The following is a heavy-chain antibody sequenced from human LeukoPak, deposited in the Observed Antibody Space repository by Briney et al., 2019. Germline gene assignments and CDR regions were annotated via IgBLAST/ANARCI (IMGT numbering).Heavy chain of an antibody. Sequence: GGSLKLSCVASGFTFSLSKIHWVRQASGKGLECVGRIKSRVDSYATGYGAAVRGRFIVPRDDLKNTAYLQMNSLRTEDTAMYYCIQQGPGCGGGDCHSDSWGQGTLVTVSS. CDR3: IQQGPGCGGGDCHSDS. D-gene: IGHD2-21*02. CDR2: IKSRVDSYAT. V-gene: IGHV3-73*01. J-gene: IGHJ5*01. CDR1: GFTFSLSK.